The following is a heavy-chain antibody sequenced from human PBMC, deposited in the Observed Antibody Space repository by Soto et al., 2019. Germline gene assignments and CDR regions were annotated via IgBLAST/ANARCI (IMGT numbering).Heavy chain of an antibody. Sequence: SETLSLTCTFSGCSISSYYWSWIRQPPGKGLEWIGYIYYSGSTNYNPSLKSRVTISVDTSKNQFSLKLSSVTAADTAVYYCASVRGGYFDYWGQGTLVTVSS. J-gene: IGHJ4*02. CDR3: ASVRGGYFDY. CDR1: GCSISSYY. V-gene: IGHV4-59*01. CDR2: IYYSGST.